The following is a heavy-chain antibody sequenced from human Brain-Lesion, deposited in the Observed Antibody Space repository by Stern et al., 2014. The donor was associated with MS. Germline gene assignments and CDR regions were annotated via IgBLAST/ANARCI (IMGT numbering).Heavy chain of an antibody. CDR3: ARDHFTTSLDV. CDR2: IYYSGTT. D-gene: IGHD2-2*01. J-gene: IGHJ6*02. V-gene: IGHV4-31*03. Sequence: VQLVESGPGLVKPSQTLSLTCTVSGGSISSDNYYWTWIRQHPGHGLEWIGHIYYSGTTYYNPSLKSRVSITVDTSKNLFSLRLSSVTAADTAVYYCARDHFTTSLDVWGHGTTVTVS. CDR1: GGSISSDNYY.